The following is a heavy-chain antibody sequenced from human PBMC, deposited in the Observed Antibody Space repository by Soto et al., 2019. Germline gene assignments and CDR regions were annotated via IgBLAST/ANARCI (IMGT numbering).Heavy chain of an antibody. D-gene: IGHD2-2*01. CDR3: ARILGYCSSTSCPSVDY. CDR1: GYTFTGYY. CDR2: INPNSGGT. Sequence: GASVKVSCKASGYTFTGYYMHWVRQAPGQGLEWMGWINPNSGGTNYAQKFQGRVTMTRDTSISTAYMELSRLRSDDTAVYYCARILGYCSSTSCPSVDYWGQGTLVTVSS. V-gene: IGHV1-2*02. J-gene: IGHJ4*02.